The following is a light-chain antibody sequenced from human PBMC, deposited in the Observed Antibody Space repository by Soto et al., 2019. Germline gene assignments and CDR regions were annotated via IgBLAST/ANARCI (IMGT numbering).Light chain of an antibody. CDR1: QDIRSY. J-gene: IGKJ1*01. V-gene: IGKV1-6*01. Sequence: AIQMTQSPSSLSASVGDRVTITCRASQDIRSYLGWDQQKPGKAPKLLIFAASNLHSGVPSRFSGSGSGTDFTLTISSLHPEDFATYYCLQDLSYPRTFGQGTKVEI. CDR2: AAS. CDR3: LQDLSYPRT.